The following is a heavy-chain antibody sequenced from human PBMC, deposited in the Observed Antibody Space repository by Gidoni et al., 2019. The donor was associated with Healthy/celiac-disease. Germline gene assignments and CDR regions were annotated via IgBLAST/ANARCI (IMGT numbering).Heavy chain of an antibody. CDR1: GFTCSDDY. CDR2: FSSSGSTI. V-gene: IGHV3-11*01. Sequence: QVQLVESGGGWVKPGGSLRPYWADSGFTCSDDYMSWIRQAPGKGLEWFSYFSSSGSTIYSAYSVKGRFTISRDNAKNSLYLQMNSLRAEDTAVYYCARDTRGITRGPDAFDIWGQGTMVTVSS. D-gene: IGHD1-20*01. CDR3: ARDTRGITRGPDAFDI. J-gene: IGHJ3*02.